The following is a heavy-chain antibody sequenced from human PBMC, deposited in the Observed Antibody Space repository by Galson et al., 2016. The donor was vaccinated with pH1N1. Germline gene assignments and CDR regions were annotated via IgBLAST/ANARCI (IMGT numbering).Heavy chain of an antibody. V-gene: IGHV3-7*03. Sequence: SLRLSCAASRFTLSNFWMSWVRQAPGKGLEWVANINQGGSERHYVDSVKGRFTISRDNAKNSMYLQMNSLRAEDTAVYYCVRKIGGDSSYWGQGVLVTVSS. J-gene: IGHJ4*02. CDR1: RFTLSNFW. D-gene: IGHD2-21*02. CDR2: INQGGSER. CDR3: VRKIGGDSSY.